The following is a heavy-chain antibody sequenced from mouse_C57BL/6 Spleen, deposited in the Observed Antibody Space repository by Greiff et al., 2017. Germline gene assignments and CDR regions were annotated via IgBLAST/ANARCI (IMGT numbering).Heavy chain of an antibody. V-gene: IGHV1-50*01. D-gene: IGHD1-1*01. Sequence: QVQLQQPGAELVKPGASVKLSCKASGYTFTSYWMQWVKQRPGQGLEWIGEIDPSDSYTNYNQKFKGKATLTVDTSSSTAYMQLSSLTSEDSAVYYCARGASYGSSYGFAYWGQGTLVTVSA. CDR1: GYTFTSYW. CDR2: IDPSDSYT. CDR3: ARGASYGSSYGFAY. J-gene: IGHJ3*01.